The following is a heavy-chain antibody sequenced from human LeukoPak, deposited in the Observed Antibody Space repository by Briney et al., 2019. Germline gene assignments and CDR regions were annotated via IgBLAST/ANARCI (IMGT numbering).Heavy chain of an antibody. CDR3: ARGRQFSGYYYGSGSPVRPFDY. J-gene: IGHJ4*02. CDR2: INHSGST. Sequence: SETLSLTCTVSGGSISSSSYYWGWIRQPPGKGLEWIGEINHSGSTNYNPSLKSRVTISVDTSKNQFSLKLSSVTAADTAVYYCARGRQFSGYYYGSGSPVRPFDYWGQGTLVTVSS. CDR1: GGSISSSSYY. V-gene: IGHV4-39*07. D-gene: IGHD3-10*01.